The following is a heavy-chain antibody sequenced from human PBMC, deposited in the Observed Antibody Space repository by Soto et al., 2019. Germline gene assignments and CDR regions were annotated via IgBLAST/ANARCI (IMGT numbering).Heavy chain of an antibody. CDR3: AKGERAYYDFWSGYYRVPYYFDY. D-gene: IGHD3-3*01. CDR2: ISGSGGST. Sequence: VGSLRLSCAASGFTFSSYAMSWVRQAPGKGLEWVSAISGSGGSTYYADSVKGRFTISRDNSKNTLYLQMNSLRAEDTAVYYCAKGERAYYDFWSGYYRVPYYFDYWGQGTLVTVSS. J-gene: IGHJ4*02. CDR1: GFTFSSYA. V-gene: IGHV3-23*01.